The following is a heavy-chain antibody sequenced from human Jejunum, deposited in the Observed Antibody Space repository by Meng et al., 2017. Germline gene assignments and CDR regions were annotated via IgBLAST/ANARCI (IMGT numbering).Heavy chain of an antibody. CDR1: GFTFSDYY. V-gene: IGHV3-11*01. CDR3: SRDLRITMVRGVTFDY. Sequence: GESLKISCAASGFTFSDYYMSWIRQAPGKGLEWVSYISSSGSNIYYADSVKGRFTISRDNAKNSLYLQMNSQRAEDTAVYYCSRDLRITMVRGVTFDYWGQGT. D-gene: IGHD3-10*01. J-gene: IGHJ4*02. CDR2: ISSSGSNI.